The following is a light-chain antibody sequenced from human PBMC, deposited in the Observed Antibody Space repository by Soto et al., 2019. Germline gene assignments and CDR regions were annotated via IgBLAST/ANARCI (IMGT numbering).Light chain of an antibody. CDR2: DVT. CDR3: CSFAGSYSHV. J-gene: IGLJ1*01. V-gene: IGLV2-11*01. Sequence: QSLMSQTRSVSGSPGQSFTISCTGTSSDVGRYDYVSWYQQYPGEAPKLIIYDVTERPSGVPDRFSGSKSGNTASLTISGLRAEDEAASSCCSFAGSYSHVFGSGTKVTVL. CDR1: SSDVGRYDY.